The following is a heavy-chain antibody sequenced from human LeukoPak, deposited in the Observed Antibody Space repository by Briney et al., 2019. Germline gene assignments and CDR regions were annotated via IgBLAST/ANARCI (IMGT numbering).Heavy chain of an antibody. Sequence: PGGSLRLSCAASGFIFSDYWMSWVRQAPGKGLEWVANIKQDQSEKYYVDSVKGRFTISRDNAKNSLYLQMNSLRAEDTAVYYCARDHDFWSGYRPYSFDNWGQGTLVTVSS. CDR1: GFIFSDYW. CDR2: IKQDQSEK. V-gene: IGHV3-7*01. CDR3: ARDHDFWSGYRPYSFDN. J-gene: IGHJ4*02. D-gene: IGHD3-3*01.